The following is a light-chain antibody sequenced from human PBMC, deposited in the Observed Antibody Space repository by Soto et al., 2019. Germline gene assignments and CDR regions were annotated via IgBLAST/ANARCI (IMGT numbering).Light chain of an antibody. V-gene: IGKV1-5*01. CDR2: DVS. J-gene: IGKJ4*01. Sequence: DVQMTQSPSTLSASVGDRVTITCRASQSINNLLAWYQQKPGKAPKFLIYDVSTLESGVPSRVSGSGSGTEFTLTISSLQPADFATDYCQEYDSYSLTFGGGTRVEIK. CDR1: QSINNL. CDR3: QEYDSYSLT.